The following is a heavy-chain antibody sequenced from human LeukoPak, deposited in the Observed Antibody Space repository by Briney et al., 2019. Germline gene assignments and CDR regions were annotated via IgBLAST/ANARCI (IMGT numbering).Heavy chain of an antibody. V-gene: IGHV1-46*01. Sequence: ASVKVSCKASGYTFTSYYMHWVRQAPGQGLEWMGIINPSGGSTSYAQKFQGRVTMTRDMSTSTDYMELRSLRSDDTAVYYCARDLGALWFGEFPSYMDVWGKGTTVTVSS. J-gene: IGHJ6*03. D-gene: IGHD3-10*01. CDR3: ARDLGALWFGEFPSYMDV. CDR2: INPSGGST. CDR1: GYTFTSYY.